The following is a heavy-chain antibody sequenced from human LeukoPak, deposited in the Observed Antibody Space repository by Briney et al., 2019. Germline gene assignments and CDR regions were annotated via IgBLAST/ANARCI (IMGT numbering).Heavy chain of an antibody. V-gene: IGHV3-11*01. CDR2: ISSSGSTI. D-gene: IGHD3-3*01. CDR1: GFTFSNYA. J-gene: IGHJ6*02. Sequence: GSLRLSCAASGFTFSNYAMSWVRQAPGKGLEWVSYISSSGSTIYYADSVKGRFTISRDNAKNSLYLQMNSLRAEDTAVYYCARDYPGGTWSGPGPMDVWGQGTTVTVSS. CDR3: ARDYPGGTWSGPGPMDV.